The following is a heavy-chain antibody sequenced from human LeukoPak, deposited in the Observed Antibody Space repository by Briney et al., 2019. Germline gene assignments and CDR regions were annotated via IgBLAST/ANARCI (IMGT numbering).Heavy chain of an antibody. Sequence: SETHSLTCTVSGGSISSGGYYWSWIRQHPGKGLEWIGYIYKSGSTYYNQSCKSRVTIAVDTSKNQFSLKLSCVTAADTAVYYCASGYCSSTSCHGNFDYWGQGTLVTVSS. CDR3: ASGYCSSTSCHGNFDY. CDR2: IYKSGST. D-gene: IGHD2-2*01. J-gene: IGHJ4*02. CDR1: GGSISSGGYY. V-gene: IGHV4-31*03.